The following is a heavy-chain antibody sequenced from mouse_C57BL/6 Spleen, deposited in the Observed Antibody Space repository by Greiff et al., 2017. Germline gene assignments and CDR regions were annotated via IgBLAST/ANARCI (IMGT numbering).Heavy chain of an antibody. Sequence: QVQLQQLGTELVKPGALVKLFCKASGYTFTSYWMHWVTQRSGQGPEWIGNINPSNGVTNYNEKFKCKVTLTVDKSSSTAYMQPSSVTSEDSAVYYCARSGDYFGSSYSFDYWGRGTALTVSS. J-gene: IGHJ2*01. D-gene: IGHD1-1*01. CDR3: ARSGDYFGSSYSFDY. CDR2: INPSNGVT. CDR1: GYTFTSYW. V-gene: IGHV1-53*01.